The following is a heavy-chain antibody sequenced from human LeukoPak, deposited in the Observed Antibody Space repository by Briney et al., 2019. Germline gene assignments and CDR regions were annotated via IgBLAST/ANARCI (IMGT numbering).Heavy chain of an antibody. Sequence: ASVKVSCKASGYTFTAYYMHWVRQAPGQGLEWMGRTNPDSGVTNYAQKFQGRVTMTRDTSTNTVYMELSSLRTEDTAVYFCARATLSDYYFNYWGQGTLVTVSS. V-gene: IGHV1-2*06. CDR2: TNPDSGVT. CDR1: GYTFTAYY. CDR3: ARATLSDYYFNY. J-gene: IGHJ4*02.